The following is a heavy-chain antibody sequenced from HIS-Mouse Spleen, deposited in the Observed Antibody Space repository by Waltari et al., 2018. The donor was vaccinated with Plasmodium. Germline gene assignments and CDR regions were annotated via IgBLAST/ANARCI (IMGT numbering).Heavy chain of an antibody. D-gene: IGHD3-3*01. CDR2: ISYDGSNK. Sequence: QVQLVESGGGVVQPGRSLSISCAASGFTFRCYAIPWVRQAPCKGLEWVAVISYDGSNKYYADSVKGRFTISRDNSKNTLYLQMNSLRAEDTAVYYCARLYYDFWSGYYPYGMDVWGQGTTVTVSS. CDR3: ARLYYDFWSGYYPYGMDV. J-gene: IGHJ6*02. CDR1: GFTFRCYA. V-gene: IGHV3-30*04.